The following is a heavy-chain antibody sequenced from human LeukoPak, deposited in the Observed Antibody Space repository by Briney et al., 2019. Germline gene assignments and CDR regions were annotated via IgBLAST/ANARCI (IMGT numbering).Heavy chain of an antibody. CDR2: ISSSGSTI. CDR3: AKEGNSGSYFYS. J-gene: IGHJ5*02. Sequence: PGGSLRLSCAASGFTFSSYEMNWVRQAPGKGLEWVSYISSSGSTIYYADSVKGRFTISRDNAKNSLYLQMNSLRAEDTAVFYCAKEGNSGSYFYSWGQGTLVTVSS. V-gene: IGHV3-48*03. CDR1: GFTFSSYE. D-gene: IGHD1-26*01.